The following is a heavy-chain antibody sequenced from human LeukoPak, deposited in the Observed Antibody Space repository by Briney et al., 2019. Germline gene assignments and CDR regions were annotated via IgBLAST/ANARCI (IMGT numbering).Heavy chain of an antibody. D-gene: IGHD3-9*01. CDR3: ASIYYDILTGIH. V-gene: IGHV4-30-4*01. CDR1: GGSFSGYY. Sequence: SETLSLTCAVYGGSFSGYYWSWIRQPPGKGLERIGCIYYSGSTYYNPSLKSRVTISVDTSKNQFSLKLSSVTAADTAVYYCASIYYDILTGIHWGQGTLVTVSS. J-gene: IGHJ4*02. CDR2: IYYSGST.